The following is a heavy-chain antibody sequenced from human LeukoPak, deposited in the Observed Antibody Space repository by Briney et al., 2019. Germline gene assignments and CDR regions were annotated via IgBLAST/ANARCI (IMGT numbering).Heavy chain of an antibody. J-gene: IGHJ4*02. Sequence: GASVKVSCKASGYTFISYGISWVRQAPGQGLEWMGRISAYNGDTNYAQNLQGRVTMTTHTSTSTAYMELRSLTSDDTAVYYCARSPREYYDFWSGDYTIDYWGQGTLVTVSS. CDR2: ISAYNGDT. CDR1: GYTFISYG. V-gene: IGHV1-18*01. D-gene: IGHD3-3*01. CDR3: ARSPREYYDFWSGDYTIDY.